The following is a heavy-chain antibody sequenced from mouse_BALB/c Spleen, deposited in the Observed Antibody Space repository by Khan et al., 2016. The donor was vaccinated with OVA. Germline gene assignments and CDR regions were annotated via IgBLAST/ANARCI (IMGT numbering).Heavy chain of an antibody. CDR2: INTYTGDP. CDR1: GYTFTNYG. CDR3: ARHSYVTYTLAH. V-gene: IGHV9-3-1*01. D-gene: IGHD6-1*01. Sequence: QVQLKQSGPELMKPGETVKLSCKASGYTFTNYGMYWVKQSPGKALKWMGWINTYTGDPTYADDFKGRFAFSLETSASTAYLQINNLKNEDTATFLSARHSYVTYTLAHWGQGTSVTVSS. J-gene: IGHJ4*01.